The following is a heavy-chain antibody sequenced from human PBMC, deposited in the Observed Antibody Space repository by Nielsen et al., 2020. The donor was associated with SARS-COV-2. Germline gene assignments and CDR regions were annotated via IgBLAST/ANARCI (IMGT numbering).Heavy chain of an antibody. Sequence: SETLSLTCAVYGGSFSGYYWSWIRQPPGKGLEWIGEINHSGSTNYNPSLKSRVTISVDTSKNQFSLKLSSVTAADTAVYYCARGNSRNYRNYYYYYGMDVWGQGTTVTVSS. D-gene: IGHD1-14*01. CDR1: GGSFSGYY. V-gene: IGHV4-34*01. CDR3: ARGNSRNYRNYYYYYGMDV. CDR2: INHSGST. J-gene: IGHJ6*02.